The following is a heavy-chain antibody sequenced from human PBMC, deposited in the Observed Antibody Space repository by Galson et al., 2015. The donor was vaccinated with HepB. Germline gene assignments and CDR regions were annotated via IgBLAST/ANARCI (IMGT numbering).Heavy chain of an antibody. CDR3: ARGQAYYDFWSGYSYYFDY. Sequence: SETLSLTCAVYGGSFSGYYWSWIRQPPGKGLEWIGEINHSGSTNYNPSLKSRVTISVDTSKNQFSLKLSSVTAADTAVYYCARGQAYYDFWSGYSYYFDYWGQGTLVTVSS. D-gene: IGHD3-3*01. CDR2: INHSGST. CDR1: GGSFSGYY. J-gene: IGHJ4*02. V-gene: IGHV4-34*01.